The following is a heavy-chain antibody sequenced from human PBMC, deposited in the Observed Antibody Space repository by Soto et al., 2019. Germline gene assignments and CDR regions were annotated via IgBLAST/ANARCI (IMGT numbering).Heavy chain of an antibody. CDR2: IYYSGST. D-gene: IGHD3-16*02. CDR3: ARSYRVHFDY. J-gene: IGHJ4*02. Sequence: SETLSLTCTVSCGSISSYYWSWIRQPPGKGLEWIGYIYYSGSTNYNPSLKSRVTISVDTSKNQFSLKLSSVTAADTAVYYCARSYRVHFDYWGQGTLVTVSS. CDR1: CGSISSYY. V-gene: IGHV4-59*01.